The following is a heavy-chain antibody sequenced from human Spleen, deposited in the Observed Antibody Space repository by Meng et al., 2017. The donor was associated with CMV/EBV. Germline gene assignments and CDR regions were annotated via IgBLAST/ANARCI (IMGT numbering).Heavy chain of an antibody. CDR1: ISTFSSHA. V-gene: IGHV3-21*01. D-gene: IGHD3-10*01. J-gene: IGHJ4*02. Sequence: GGSLRLSCVASISTFSSHAMHWVRQTPGKGLEWLSSISGRSAYKYYADSMRGRFTISRDNAKNSLFLQMDRLRLEDTGVYYCARDMTLVRGVNVTFPYVCDHWGQGTLVTVSS. CDR3: ARDMTLVRGVNVTFPYVCDH. CDR2: ISGRSAYK.